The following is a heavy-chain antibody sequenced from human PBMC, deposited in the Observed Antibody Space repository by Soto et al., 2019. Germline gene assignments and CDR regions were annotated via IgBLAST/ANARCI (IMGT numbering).Heavy chain of an antibody. D-gene: IGHD4-4*01. V-gene: IGHV4-59*01. J-gene: IGHJ5*02. Sequence: PSETLSLTCTVSGDSMSSYYWSWIRQPPGKGLEWIGYIYYSGSTTYNPSLRSRVTMSVDTSKNQFSLRLSSVTAADTAFYYCARANSNYQAFDPWGQGSQVTVSS. CDR1: GDSMSSYY. CDR2: IYYSGST. CDR3: ARANSNYQAFDP.